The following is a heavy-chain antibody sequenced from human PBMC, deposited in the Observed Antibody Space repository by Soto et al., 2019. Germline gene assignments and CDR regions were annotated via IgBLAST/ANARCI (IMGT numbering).Heavy chain of an antibody. CDR3: ARDGRRYGMDV. D-gene: IGHD1-1*01. CDR2: IYSGGST. J-gene: IGHJ6*02. Sequence: AGGSLRLSCAASGFTVSSNYMSWVRQAPGRGLEWVSVIYSGGSTYYADSVKGRFTISRDNSKNTLYLQMNSLRAEDTVLYYCARDGRRYGMDVWGQGTTVTVSS. CDR1: GFTVSSNY. V-gene: IGHV3-53*01.